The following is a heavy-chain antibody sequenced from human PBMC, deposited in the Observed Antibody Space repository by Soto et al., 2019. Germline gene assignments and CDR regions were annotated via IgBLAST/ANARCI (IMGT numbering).Heavy chain of an antibody. J-gene: IGHJ5*02. V-gene: IGHV3-48*02. D-gene: IGHD1-20*01. CDR2: ISSSSSTI. Sequence: GGSLRLSCAASGFTFSSYSMNWVRQAPGKGLEWVSYISSSSSTIYYADSVKGRFTISRDNAKNSLYLQMNSLRDEDTAVYYCVSGISDLYNWFDPWGQGTLVTVSS. CDR1: GFTFSSYS. CDR3: VSGISDLYNWFDP.